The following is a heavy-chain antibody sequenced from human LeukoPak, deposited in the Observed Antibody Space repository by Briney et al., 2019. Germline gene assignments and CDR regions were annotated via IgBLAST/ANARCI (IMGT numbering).Heavy chain of an antibody. CDR2: IYYSGST. CDR1: GGSISSSSYY. CDR3: ARHVADMIVVVQWFDP. V-gene: IGHV4-39*01. D-gene: IGHD3-22*01. Sequence: SETLSLTCTVSGGSISSSSYYWGWIRQPPGKGLEWIGSIYYSGSTYYNPSLKSRVTISVDTSKNQFSLKLSSVTAADTAVYYCARHVADMIVVVQWFDPWGQGTLVTVSS. J-gene: IGHJ5*02.